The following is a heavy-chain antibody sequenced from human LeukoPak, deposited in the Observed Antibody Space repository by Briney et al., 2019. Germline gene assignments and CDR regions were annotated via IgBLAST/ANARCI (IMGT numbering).Heavy chain of an antibody. V-gene: IGHV1-8*01. CDR3: ARGDCSGSTCRYWVDY. D-gene: IGHD2-15*01. Sequence: ASVKVSCKASGYTFTSYDINWVRQATGQGLEWMGWMNSNSGNTGCPQKFQGRVTMTMNTSIVAAYMELSSLRSEDTAVYYCARGDCSGSTCRYWVDYWGQGALVTVSS. CDR1: GYTFTSYD. CDR2: MNSNSGNT. J-gene: IGHJ4*02.